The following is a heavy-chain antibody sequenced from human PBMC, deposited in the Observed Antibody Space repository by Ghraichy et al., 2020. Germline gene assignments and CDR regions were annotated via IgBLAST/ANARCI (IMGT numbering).Heavy chain of an antibody. CDR2: IWYDGSNK. V-gene: IGHV3-33*01. CDR3: ARHYSSGNYYGMDV. J-gene: IGHJ6*02. D-gene: IGHD6-19*01. CDR1: GFSFSTYG. Sequence: GGSLRLSCAASGFSFSTYGMHWVRQAPGKGLEWVAVIWYDGSNKYYADSMKGRFTTSRDNSKNTLYLQMNSLRAEDTAVYYCARHYSSGNYYGMDVWGQGSTVTVSS.